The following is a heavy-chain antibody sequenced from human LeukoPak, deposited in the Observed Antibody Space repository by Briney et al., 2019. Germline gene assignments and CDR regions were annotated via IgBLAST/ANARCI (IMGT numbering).Heavy chain of an antibody. V-gene: IGHV3-23*01. J-gene: IGHJ3*02. Sequence: GGSLRLSCAASGFTFNSYAMSWVRQAPGKGLEWVSAISGSGGSTYYADSVKGRFTISRDNSKNTLYLQMNSLRAEDTAVYYCAKEGYCSSTSCYKEAFDIWGQGTMVTVSS. CDR2: ISGSGGST. CDR3: AKEGYCSSTSCYKEAFDI. CDR1: GFTFNSYA. D-gene: IGHD2-2*02.